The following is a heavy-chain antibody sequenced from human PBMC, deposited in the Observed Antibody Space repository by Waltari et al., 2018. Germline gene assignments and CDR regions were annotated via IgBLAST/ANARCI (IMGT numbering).Heavy chain of an antibody. D-gene: IGHD6-6*01. CDR2: IYTSGST. J-gene: IGHJ4*02. V-gene: IGHV4-61*02. CDR3: ARDPSVSSSSEINDY. Sequence: QVQLQESGPGLVKPSQTLSLTCTVSGGSISSGSYYWSWIRQPAGKGLEWIGRIYTSGSTNYNPSLKSRVTISVDTSKNQFSLKLSSVTAADTAVYYCARDPSVSSSSEINDYWGQGTLVTVSS. CDR1: GGSISSGSYY.